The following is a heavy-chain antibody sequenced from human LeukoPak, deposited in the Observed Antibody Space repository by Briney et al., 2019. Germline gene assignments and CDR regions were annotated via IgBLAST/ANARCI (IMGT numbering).Heavy chain of an antibody. J-gene: IGHJ4*02. Sequence: SETLSLTCTVSGGSISSGDYYWSWIRQPPGKGLEWIGYIYYSGSTYYNPSLKSRVTISVDTSKNQFSLKLSSVTAADTAVYYCARARQPDHSEDYWGQGTLVTVSS. V-gene: IGHV4-30-4*08. CDR2: IYYSGST. CDR1: GGSISSGDYY. CDR3: ARARQPDHSEDY. D-gene: IGHD1-14*01.